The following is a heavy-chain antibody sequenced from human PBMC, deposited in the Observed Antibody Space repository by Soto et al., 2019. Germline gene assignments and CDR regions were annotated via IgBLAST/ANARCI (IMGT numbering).Heavy chain of an antibody. Sequence: EVQLVESGGDLIKPGGSLRLSCAASGFTFSSYSMNWVRQAPGKGLEWVSSISSSSSYIYYADSVKGRFTISRDNAKNSLYLQMNSLRAEDTAVYYCARSDGSVVIMGYWGQGTLVTVSS. D-gene: IGHD6-6*01. CDR3: ARSDGSVVIMGY. V-gene: IGHV3-21*01. CDR2: ISSSSSYI. CDR1: GFTFSSYS. J-gene: IGHJ4*02.